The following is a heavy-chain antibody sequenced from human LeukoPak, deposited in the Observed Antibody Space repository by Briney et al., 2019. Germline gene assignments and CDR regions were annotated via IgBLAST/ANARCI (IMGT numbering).Heavy chain of an antibody. Sequence: PGGSLRLSCAVSGFTLSTYGMSWVRQAPGKGLEWVSAISGSGGSTYYADSVKGRFTISRDNSKNTLYLQMNSLRAEDTAVYCCAKESSTSLNYWGQGTLVTVSS. D-gene: IGHD2-2*01. CDR3: AKESSTSLNY. CDR2: ISGSGGST. J-gene: IGHJ4*02. CDR1: GFTLSTYG. V-gene: IGHV3-23*01.